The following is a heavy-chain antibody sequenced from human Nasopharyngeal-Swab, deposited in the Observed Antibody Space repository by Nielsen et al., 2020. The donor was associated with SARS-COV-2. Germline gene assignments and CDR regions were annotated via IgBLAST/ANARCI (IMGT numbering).Heavy chain of an antibody. D-gene: IGHD3/OR15-3a*01. CDR2: INPSGGST. V-gene: IGHV1-46*01. Sequence: ASVKVSCKASGYTFTRYYMHWVRQAPGQGLEWMGIINPSGGSTSYAQKFQGRVTMTRNTSTTTAYMELSSLRHEDTAVYYCARGAFGLGHSWFDPWGQGTLVTVSS. J-gene: IGHJ5*02. CDR3: ARGAFGLGHSWFDP. CDR1: GYTFTRYY.